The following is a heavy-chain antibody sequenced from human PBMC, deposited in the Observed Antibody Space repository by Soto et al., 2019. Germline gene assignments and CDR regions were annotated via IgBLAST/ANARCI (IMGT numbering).Heavy chain of an antibody. CDR3: ERIDSTYYCYDMDV. J-gene: IGHJ6*03. CDR1: GYTFTSYD. CDR2: MNPNSGNT. Sequence: ASVKVSCKASGYTFTSYDINWVRQATGQGLEWMGWMNPNSGNTGYAQKFQGRVTMTRNTSISTAYMELSSLRSEDTAVYYCERIDSTYYCYDMDVWGKGTTVTVSS. V-gene: IGHV1-8*01.